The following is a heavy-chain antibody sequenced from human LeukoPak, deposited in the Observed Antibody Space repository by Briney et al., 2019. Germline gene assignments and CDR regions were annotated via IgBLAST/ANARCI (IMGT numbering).Heavy chain of an antibody. CDR3: ARDGFGPMATMANYFDY. D-gene: IGHD5-24*01. CDR2: ISSSSTYI. CDR1: GFTFSSYS. Sequence: GGSLRLSCAASGFTFSSYSMNWVRQAPGKGLEWVSSISSSSTYIYYADSVKGRFTISRDNAKNSLHLQMNSLRAEDTAVYYCARDGFGPMATMANYFDYWGQGTLVTVSS. V-gene: IGHV3-21*01. J-gene: IGHJ4*02.